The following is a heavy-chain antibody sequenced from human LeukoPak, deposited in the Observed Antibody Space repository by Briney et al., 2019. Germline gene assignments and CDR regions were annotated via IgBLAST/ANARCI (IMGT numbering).Heavy chain of an antibody. CDR1: GFTFSDYY. CDR2: ISPSGSTR. CDR3: ARHYGSGESKGGCIES. Sequence: GGSLRLSCAASGFTFSDYYMSWIRQAPGKGLEWVSYISPSGSTRYYAESVRGRFTISRDNGENSVDLQMANLRDEDTAVYYCARHYGSGESKGGCIESWGQGTLVTVSS. D-gene: IGHD3-16*01. J-gene: IGHJ4*02. V-gene: IGHV3-11*04.